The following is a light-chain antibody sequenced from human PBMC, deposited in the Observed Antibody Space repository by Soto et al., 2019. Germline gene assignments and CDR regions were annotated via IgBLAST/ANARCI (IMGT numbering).Light chain of an antibody. J-gene: IGKJ1*01. CDR3: QKDGSAPT. CDR1: QSVSSNY. V-gene: IGKV3-20*01. Sequence: EIVLTQSPGTLSLSPGERATLSCRSSQSVSSNYLAWYQQKPDQAPRLVIYDVSGRATGIPDRFSGSGSGTYFTLTISRLEAEDFADYYWQKDGSAPTFGQGTKVEIK. CDR2: DVS.